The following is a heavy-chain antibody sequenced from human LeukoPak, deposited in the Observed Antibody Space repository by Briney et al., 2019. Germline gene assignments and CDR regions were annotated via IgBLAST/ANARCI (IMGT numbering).Heavy chain of an antibody. J-gene: IGHJ4*02. CDR3: AKRGVVIRVILVGFHKEAYYFDS. CDR2: LSGSGGGT. CDR1: GITLSNYG. V-gene: IGHV3-23*01. D-gene: IGHD3-10*01. Sequence: PGGSLRLSCAVSGITLSNYGMSWVRQAPGKGLEWVAGLSGSGGGTNYADSVKGRFTISRDNAKNTPYLQMNSLRAEDTAVYFCAKRGVVIRVILVGFHKEAYYFDSWGQGALVTVSS.